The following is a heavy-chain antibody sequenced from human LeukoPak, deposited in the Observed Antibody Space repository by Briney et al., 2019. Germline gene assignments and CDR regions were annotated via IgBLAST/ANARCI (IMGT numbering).Heavy chain of an antibody. CDR2: IKQDGSKK. J-gene: IGHJ3*02. V-gene: IGHV3-7*01. CDR3: AREVVYYYDSSGYPPRAFDI. Sequence: GGSLRLSCAASGFTFSSYWVSWVRQAPGKGLEWVANIKQDGSKKNYVDSVKGRFTISRDNAKNSLYLQMNSLRVEDTAVYYCAREVVYYYDSSGYPPRAFDIWGQGTMVTVSS. D-gene: IGHD3-22*01. CDR1: GFTFSSYW.